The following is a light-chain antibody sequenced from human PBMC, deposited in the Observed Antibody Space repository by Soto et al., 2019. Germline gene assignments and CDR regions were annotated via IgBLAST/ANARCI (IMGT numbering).Light chain of an antibody. CDR1: QSVSSN. J-gene: IGKJ1*01. CDR3: QQYNSWPPGRS. V-gene: IGKV3-15*01. Sequence: DIVMTQSPGTLSVSPGERATLSCRASQSVSSNLACYQQTHGQPPRLLIYGASTRAPGIPARFSGSGSGTGFTLTITNLQPEDSAVYYCQQYNSWPPGRSFGQGTKVEIK. CDR2: GAS.